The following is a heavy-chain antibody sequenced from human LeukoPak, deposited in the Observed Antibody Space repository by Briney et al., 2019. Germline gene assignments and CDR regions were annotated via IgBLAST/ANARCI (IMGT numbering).Heavy chain of an antibody. Sequence: SETLSLTCTVSGGSISSSSYYWGWIRQPPGKGLEWIGSISYSGSTYYNPSLKSRVTISVDTSKNQFSLKLSSVTAADTAVYYCARAPSYCSSTSCYPVVFDPWGQGTLVTVSS. J-gene: IGHJ5*02. CDR1: GGSISSSSYY. D-gene: IGHD2-2*01. CDR2: ISYSGST. CDR3: ARAPSYCSSTSCYPVVFDP. V-gene: IGHV4-39*01.